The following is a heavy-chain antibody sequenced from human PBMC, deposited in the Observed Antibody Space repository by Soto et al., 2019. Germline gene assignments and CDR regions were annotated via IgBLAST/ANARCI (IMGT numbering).Heavy chain of an antibody. D-gene: IGHD3-3*01. CDR1: GGSISSSSYY. CDR3: ARRYAYYDFWSGYYSGHWFDP. Sequence: SETLSLTCTVSGGSISSSSYYWGWIRQPPGKGLEWIGSIYYSGSTYYNPSLKSRVTISVDTSKNQFSLKLSSVTAADTAVYYCARRYAYYDFWSGYYSGHWFDPWGQRTLVT. CDR2: IYYSGST. J-gene: IGHJ5*02. V-gene: IGHV4-39*01.